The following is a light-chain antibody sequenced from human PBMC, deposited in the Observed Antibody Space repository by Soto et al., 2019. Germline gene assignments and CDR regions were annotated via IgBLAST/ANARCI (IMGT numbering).Light chain of an antibody. V-gene: IGKV3-11*01. CDR1: QSVSSY. CDR2: DAS. Sequence: EIVVTQSPATLSLSPGERATLYCMASQSVSSYLAWCQQKPGQAPRLLIYDASNRATGIPARFSGSGSGTDFTLTISSLEPEDFAVYYCQQSSNWQGATFGGGTKGDIK. CDR3: QQSSNWQGAT. J-gene: IGKJ4*01.